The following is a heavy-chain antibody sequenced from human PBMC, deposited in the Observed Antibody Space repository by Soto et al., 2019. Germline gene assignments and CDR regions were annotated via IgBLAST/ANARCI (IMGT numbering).Heavy chain of an antibody. J-gene: IGHJ5*02. D-gene: IGHD3-10*01. CDR1: GYTFTSYA. Sequence: ASVKVSCKASGYTFTSYAMHWVRQAPGQGLEWMGVINPSGGSTSYAQKFQGRVTMTRDTSTSTVYMELSSLRSEDTAVYYCARERGPSYYYGSGSSPWFDPWGQGTLVTVSS. CDR2: INPSGGST. CDR3: ARERGPSYYYGSGSSPWFDP. V-gene: IGHV1-46*03.